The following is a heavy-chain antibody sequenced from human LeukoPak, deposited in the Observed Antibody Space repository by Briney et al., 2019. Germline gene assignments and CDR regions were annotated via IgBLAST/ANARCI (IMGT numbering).Heavy chain of an antibody. CDR1: GGSISSYY. D-gene: IGHD5-18*01. CDR2: IHYSGST. Sequence: SEILSLTCAVSGGSISSYYWSWIRQPPGKGLEWIGYIHYSGSTNYNPSLKSRVTISVDTSKNRFSLKMSSVTAADTAVYFCARSIRDSYDLGYYFDYWGQGTLVTVSS. J-gene: IGHJ4*02. V-gene: IGHV4-59*01. CDR3: ARSIRDSYDLGYYFDY.